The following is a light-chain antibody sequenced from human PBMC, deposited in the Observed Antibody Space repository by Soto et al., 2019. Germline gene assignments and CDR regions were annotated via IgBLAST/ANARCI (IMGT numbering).Light chain of an antibody. J-gene: IGKJ5*01. Sequence: VLTQSPGTLSLSPGARATLSCRASQSVSSDLAWYHQKPGQAPRLLIYGASTRATGIPARFSGSGSGTEFTLTISRLEPEDFAVYYCQQRSNWPPITFGQGTRL. CDR2: GAS. CDR1: QSVSSD. V-gene: IGKV3-11*01. CDR3: QQRSNWPPIT.